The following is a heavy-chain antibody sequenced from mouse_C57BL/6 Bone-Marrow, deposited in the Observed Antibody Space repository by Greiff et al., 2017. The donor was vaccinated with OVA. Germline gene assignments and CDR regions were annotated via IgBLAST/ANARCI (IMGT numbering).Heavy chain of an antibody. J-gene: IGHJ1*03. D-gene: IGHD1-1*01. CDR2: IDPENGDT. Sequence: EVQLQQSGAELVRPGASVKLSCTASGLNIKDDYMHWVKQRPEQGLEWIGWIDPENGDTEYASKFQGKATITADTSSNTAYLQLSSLTSEDTAVYYCTTLLRQGYFDVWGTGTTVTVSS. V-gene: IGHV14-4*01. CDR1: GLNIKDDY. CDR3: TTLLRQGYFDV.